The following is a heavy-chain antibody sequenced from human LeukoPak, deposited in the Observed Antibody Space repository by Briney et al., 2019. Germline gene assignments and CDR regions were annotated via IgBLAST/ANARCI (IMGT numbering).Heavy chain of an antibody. J-gene: IGHJ3*02. CDR2: IYISGSA. CDR1: GASISNYY. Sequence: SETLSLTCTVSGASISNYYWSWIRQPAGKGLEWIGRIYISGSANYNPSLKSRVTISVDTSKNQFSLKLKSVIAADTAVYYCARPLLNADDAFDIWGQGTMVTVSS. V-gene: IGHV4-4*07. CDR3: ARPLLNADDAFDI.